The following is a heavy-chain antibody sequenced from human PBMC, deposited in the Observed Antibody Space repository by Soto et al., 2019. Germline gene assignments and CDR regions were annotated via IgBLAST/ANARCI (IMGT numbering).Heavy chain of an antibody. J-gene: IGHJ5*02. CDR3: ARVFGTGYCSGGSCEGDWFDP. CDR2: IYYSGST. Sequence: SETLSLTCTVSGGSISSYYWSWIRQPPGKGLEWIGYIYYSGSTNYNPSLKSRVTLSVDTSTNQCSLKLSSVTAADTAVYYCARVFGTGYCSGGSCEGDWFDPWGQGTLATVSS. V-gene: IGHV4-59*01. CDR1: GGSISSYY. D-gene: IGHD2-15*01.